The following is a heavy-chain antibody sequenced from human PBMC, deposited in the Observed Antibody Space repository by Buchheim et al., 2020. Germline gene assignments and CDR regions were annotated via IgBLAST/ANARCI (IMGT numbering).Heavy chain of an antibody. D-gene: IGHD1-7*01. CDR3: ARHLSSTQDNWNYVEWFDP. J-gene: IGHJ5*02. Sequence: QLQLQESGPGLVKPSETLSLTCTVSGGSISSSSYYWGWIRQPPGKGLEWIGSIYYSGSTYYNPSLKSRVTISVDTSKNQFSLKLSSVTAADTAVYYCARHLSSTQDNWNYVEWFDPWGQGTL. CDR2: IYYSGST. V-gene: IGHV4-39*01. CDR1: GGSISSSSYY.